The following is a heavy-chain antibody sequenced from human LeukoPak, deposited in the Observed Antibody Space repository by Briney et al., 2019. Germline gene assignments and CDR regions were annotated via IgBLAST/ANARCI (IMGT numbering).Heavy chain of an antibody. CDR3: ARELLNYYYYGMDV. Sequence: EASVKVSCKASGYTFTGYYMHCVRQAPGQGLEWMGWINPNRGGTNYAQKFQGWVTMTRDTSISTAYMELSRLRSDDTAVYYCARELLNYYYYGMDVWGQGTTVTVSS. J-gene: IGHJ6*02. D-gene: IGHD3-10*01. CDR1: GYTFTGYY. CDR2: INPNRGGT. V-gene: IGHV1-2*04.